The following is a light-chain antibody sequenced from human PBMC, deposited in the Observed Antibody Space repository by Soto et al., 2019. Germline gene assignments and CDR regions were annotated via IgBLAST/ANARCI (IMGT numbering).Light chain of an antibody. Sequence: ETVLTQSPGTLSLYPGERATLSCRASQTIRSNYLAWYRQTPGQAPRLLIYGASNRATGIADRFSVSGSGTDFTLIISRLEPEDFALYYCQQYGSSPWTFGKGTKVEIK. CDR3: QQYGSSPWT. CDR2: GAS. V-gene: IGKV3-20*01. CDR1: QTIRSNY. J-gene: IGKJ1*01.